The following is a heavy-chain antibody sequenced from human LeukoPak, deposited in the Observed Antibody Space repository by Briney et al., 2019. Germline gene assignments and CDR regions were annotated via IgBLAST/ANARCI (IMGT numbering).Heavy chain of an antibody. J-gene: IGHJ4*02. D-gene: IGHD3-22*01. CDR2: ISYDGSNK. CDR3: ATDAPYYYDNSGYFDY. V-gene: IGHV3-30*03. Sequence: PGRSLRLSCAASGFTFSSYGIHWVRQAPGKGLEWVAVISYDGSNKDYADSVKGRFTISRDNSKNTLYLQMNSLRAEDTAVYYCATDAPYYYDNSGYFDYWGQGTLVTVSS. CDR1: GFTFSSYG.